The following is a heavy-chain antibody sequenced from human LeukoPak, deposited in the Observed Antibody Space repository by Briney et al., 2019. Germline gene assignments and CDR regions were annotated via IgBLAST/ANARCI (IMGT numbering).Heavy chain of an antibody. CDR1: GDSISSYY. V-gene: IGHV4-59*01. CDR3: AGGGQWLVYDF. D-gene: IGHD6-19*01. Sequence: SETLSLTCTASGDSISSYYWGWIRQPPGKGLEWIGHIYYSGSTNYNPSLKSRVATSVDTSKNQFSLKLSPVTAADTAVYYCAGGGQWLVYDFWGQGTLVTVSS. CDR2: IYYSGST. J-gene: IGHJ4*02.